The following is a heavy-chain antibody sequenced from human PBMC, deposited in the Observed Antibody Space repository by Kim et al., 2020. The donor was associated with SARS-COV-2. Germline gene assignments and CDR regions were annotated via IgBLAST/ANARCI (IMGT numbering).Heavy chain of an antibody. CDR2: ISGSGDRT. J-gene: IGHJ4*02. CDR3: AKVNRQYHYDSSGRNF. V-gene: IGHV3-23*01. D-gene: IGHD3-22*01. CDR1: GFTISSYD. Sequence: GGSLRLSCTVSGFTISSYDLTWVRQAPGKGLEWVSVISGSGDRTYYADSVKGRFTNSRDNSKNTLYLQMSSLRAEDTAMYYCAKVNRQYHYDSSGRNFWGQGNLVTVSS.